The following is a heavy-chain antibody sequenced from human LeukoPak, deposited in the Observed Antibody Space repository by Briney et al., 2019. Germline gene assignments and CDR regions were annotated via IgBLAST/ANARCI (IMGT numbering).Heavy chain of an antibody. CDR3: ADGTQPYYFDY. D-gene: IGHD1-14*01. Sequence: PSETLSLTCTVSGGSISSGGYYWSWIRQHPGKGLEWIGYIYYSGSTYYNPPLKSRVTISVDTSKNQFSLKLSSVTAADTAVYYCADGTQPYYFDYWGQGTLVTVSS. CDR1: GGSISSGGYY. J-gene: IGHJ4*02. CDR2: IYYSGST. V-gene: IGHV4-31*03.